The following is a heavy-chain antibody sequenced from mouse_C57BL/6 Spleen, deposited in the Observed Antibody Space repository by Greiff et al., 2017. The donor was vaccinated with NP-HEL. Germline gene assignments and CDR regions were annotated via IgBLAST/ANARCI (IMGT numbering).Heavy chain of an antibody. CDR1: GYTFTSYG. J-gene: IGHJ3*01. CDR3: AKLYDYDSAWFAY. D-gene: IGHD2-4*01. CDR2: IYPRSGNT. Sequence: QVQLKQSGAELARPGASVKLSCKASGYTFTSYGISWVKQRTGQGLEWIGEIYPRSGNTYYNEKFKGKATLTADKSSSTAYMELRSLTSEDSAVYFCAKLYDYDSAWFAYWGQGTLVTVSA. V-gene: IGHV1-81*01.